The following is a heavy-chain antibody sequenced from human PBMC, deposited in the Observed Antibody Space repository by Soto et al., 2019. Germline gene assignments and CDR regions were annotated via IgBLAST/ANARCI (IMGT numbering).Heavy chain of an antibody. D-gene: IGHD6-13*01. J-gene: IGHJ4*02. CDR1: GFTFSSYG. V-gene: IGHV3-33*01. Sequence: GGSLRLSCAASGFTFSSYGMHWVRQAPGKGLEWVAVIWYDGSNKYYADSVKGRFTISRDNSKNTLYLQMNSLRAEDTAVYYCARGSSSWSYIDYWGQGTLVTVSS. CDR2: IWYDGSNK. CDR3: ARGSSSWSYIDY.